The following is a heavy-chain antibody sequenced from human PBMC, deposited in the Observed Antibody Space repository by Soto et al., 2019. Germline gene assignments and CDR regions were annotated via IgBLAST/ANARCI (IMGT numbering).Heavy chain of an antibody. CDR2: ISAHNRNT. CDR3: ARVFTMLRERGIDV. J-gene: IGHJ6*02. CDR1: GYTFSDYG. Sequence: QVQLMQPGGEVKKPGASVKISCKASGYTFSDYGINWVRQAPGQGLEWMGWISAHNRNTNYAQNLQGRVTMTIDSSTPTAYMELRSLTSDDTAVYYCARVFTMLRERGIDVWGQGTTVTVSS. V-gene: IGHV1-18*04. D-gene: IGHD3-10*01.